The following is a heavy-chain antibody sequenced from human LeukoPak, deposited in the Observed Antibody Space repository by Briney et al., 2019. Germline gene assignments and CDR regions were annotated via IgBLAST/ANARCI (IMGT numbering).Heavy chain of an antibody. CDR1: GYSISSGYY. V-gene: IGHV4-38-2*02. CDR3: ATDPASWFDP. CDR2: INHSGST. J-gene: IGHJ5*02. Sequence: SGTLSLTCAVSGYSISSGYYWGWIRQPPGKGLEWIGSINHSGSTFYNPSLKSRVTISIDTSKNQFSLKLSSVTAADTAVYYCATDPASWFDPWGQGTLVTVSP.